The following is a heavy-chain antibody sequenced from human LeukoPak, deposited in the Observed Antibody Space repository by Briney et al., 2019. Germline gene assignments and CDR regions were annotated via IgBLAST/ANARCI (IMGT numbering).Heavy chain of an antibody. J-gene: IGHJ4*02. CDR1: GCTFSSYA. CDR3: GISARSYDFWSGPYVDY. Sequence: ASVKVSCKASGCTFSSYAISWVRQAPGQGLEWMGRTIPIFGTANYAQKFQGRVTITTDASTSTAYMELSSLRSEDTAVYYCGISARSYDFWSGPYVDYWGQGPLVTVSS. CDR2: TIPIFGTA. V-gene: IGHV1-69*05. D-gene: IGHD3-3*01.